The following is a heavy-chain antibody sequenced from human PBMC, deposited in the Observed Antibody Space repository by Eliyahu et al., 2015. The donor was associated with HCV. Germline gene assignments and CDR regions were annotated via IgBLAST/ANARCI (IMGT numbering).Heavy chain of an antibody. J-gene: IGHJ4*02. V-gene: IGHV3-7*04. Sequence: EVHLVESGGDLVQPGXSLXLXCAAXGXTXSGYWMTWARQXPGKGLEWVXNINQDGSEIYYVDSVKGRFTISRDNAKSSLWLQMNSLRVEDTALYYCARGNAMDWGQGTLVTVSS. D-gene: IGHD2-2*01. CDR3: ARGNAMD. CDR1: GXTXSGYW. CDR2: INQDGSEI.